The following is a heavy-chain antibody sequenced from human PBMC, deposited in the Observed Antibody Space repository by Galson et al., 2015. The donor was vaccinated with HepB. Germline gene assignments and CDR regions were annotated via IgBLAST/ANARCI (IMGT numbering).Heavy chain of an antibody. J-gene: IGHJ4*02. CDR3: ATARGGYFDSSGFSN. CDR1: GFTFTNFA. V-gene: IGHV3-23*01. D-gene: IGHD3-22*01. CDR2: IGGSGINM. Sequence: SLRLSCAASGFTFTNFAMNWVRQAPGKGLEWVSAIGGSGINMFYADSVRGRFTISRDNSKNTLFLEMTSLRVEDTAVYFCATARGGYFDSSGFSNWGQGTLVTVSS.